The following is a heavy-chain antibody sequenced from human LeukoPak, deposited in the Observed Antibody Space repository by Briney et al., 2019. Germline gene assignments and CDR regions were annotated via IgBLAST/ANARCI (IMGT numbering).Heavy chain of an antibody. Sequence: PGGSLRLSCAASRFTLISYEMNCVRQAPGGGLEWVSYISSSGSTIYYADSVKGRFTISRDNTKNSLYLQMNSLRAEDTAVYYCAELGITMIGGVWGKGTTVTISS. CDR2: ISSSGSTI. CDR1: RFTLISYE. J-gene: IGHJ6*04. V-gene: IGHV3-48*03. CDR3: AELGITMIGGV. D-gene: IGHD3-10*02.